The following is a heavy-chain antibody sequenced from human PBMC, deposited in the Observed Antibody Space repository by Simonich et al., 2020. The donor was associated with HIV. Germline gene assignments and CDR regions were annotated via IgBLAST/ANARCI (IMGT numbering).Heavy chain of an antibody. CDR1: GGSFSGYY. V-gene: IGHV4-34*01. J-gene: IGHJ4*02. CDR3: ARRDRELILYFDY. CDR2: SNHSGIT. D-gene: IGHD3-3*01. Sequence: QVQLQQWGAGLLKPSETLSLTCAVYGGSFSGYYWSWIRQPQGKGLGWIWESNHSGITNYKSSLNSQATISVDKSKNQFSLKLSSVTAADTAIYYCARRDRELILYFDYWGQGNLVTVSS.